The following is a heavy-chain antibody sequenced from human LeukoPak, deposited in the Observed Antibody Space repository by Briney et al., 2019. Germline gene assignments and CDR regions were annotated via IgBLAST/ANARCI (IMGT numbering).Heavy chain of an antibody. V-gene: IGHV3-30*02. CDR1: GFTFSSYG. D-gene: IGHD1-26*01. J-gene: IGHJ6*03. CDR2: IRYDGSNK. CDR3: AKDRGSYSFLYYYYMDV. Sequence: PGGSLRLSCAASGFTFSSYGMHWVRQAPGKGLEWVAFIRYDGSNKYYADSVKGRFTISRDNSKNTLYLQMNSLRAEDTAVYYCAKDRGSYSFLYYYYMDVWGKGTTVTISS.